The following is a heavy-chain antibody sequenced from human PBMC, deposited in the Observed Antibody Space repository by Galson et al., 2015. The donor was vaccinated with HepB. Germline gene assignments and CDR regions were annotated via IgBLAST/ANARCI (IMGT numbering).Heavy chain of an antibody. J-gene: IGHJ1*01. V-gene: IGHV3-21*01. CDR3: ARSLHAGFFQH. D-gene: IGHD6-13*01. CDR1: GFTFSSYS. CDR2: ISSSSSYI. Sequence: SLRLSCAASGFTFSSYSMNWVRQAPGKGLEWVSSISSSSSYIYYADSVKGRFTISRDNTKNSLYLQMNSLRAEDTAVYYCARSLHAGFFQHWGQGTLVTVSS.